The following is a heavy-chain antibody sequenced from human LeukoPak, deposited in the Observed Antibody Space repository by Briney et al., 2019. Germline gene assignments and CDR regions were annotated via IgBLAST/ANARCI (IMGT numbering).Heavy chain of an antibody. Sequence: ASVKVSCKASGYTFTGYYMHWVRQAPGQGLEWMGWINPNSGGTNYAQKFQGRVTMTRDTSISTAYMELSRLRSDDTAVYYCARVKVRDYGDYLVDYWGQGTLVTVSS. J-gene: IGHJ4*02. CDR1: GYTFTGYY. CDR3: ARVKVRDYGDYLVDY. CDR2: INPNSGGT. V-gene: IGHV1-2*02. D-gene: IGHD4-17*01.